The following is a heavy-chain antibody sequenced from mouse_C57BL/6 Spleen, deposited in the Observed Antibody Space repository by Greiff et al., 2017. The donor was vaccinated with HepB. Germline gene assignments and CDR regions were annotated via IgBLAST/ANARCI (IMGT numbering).Heavy chain of an antibody. CDR2: INPNNGGT. D-gene: IGHD1-1*01. V-gene: IGHV1-22*01. Sequence: VQLKESGPELVKPGASVKMSCKASGYTFTDYNMHWVKQSHGKSLEWIGYINPNNGGTSYNQKFKGKATLTVNKSSSTAYMELRSLTSEDSAVYDWPNYINPRSSEVGGPGTTVTVPS. J-gene: IGHJ1*01. CDR1: GYTFTDYN. CDR3: PNYINPRSSEV.